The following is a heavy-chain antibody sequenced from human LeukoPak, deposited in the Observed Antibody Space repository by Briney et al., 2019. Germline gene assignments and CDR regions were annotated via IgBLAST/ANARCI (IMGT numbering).Heavy chain of an antibody. V-gene: IGHV4-4*07. CDR3: ARDLFVIAAAGKHYYYYMDV. Sequence: SETLSLTCTVSGGSISSYYWSWIRQPAGKGLEWIGRIYNSGSTNYNPSLKSRVTMSVDTSKNQFSLKLSSVTAADTAVYYCARDLFVIAAAGKHYYYYMDVWGKGTTVTVSS. D-gene: IGHD6-13*01. J-gene: IGHJ6*03. CDR1: GGSISSYY. CDR2: IYNSGST.